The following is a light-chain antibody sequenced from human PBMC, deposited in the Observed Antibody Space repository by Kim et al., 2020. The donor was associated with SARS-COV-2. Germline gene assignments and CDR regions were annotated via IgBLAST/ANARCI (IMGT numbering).Light chain of an antibody. Sequence: VSPGETALPSSSASQCGGSNLAWYQQKPGQAPRLLIYGASTRATGIPDTFSGSGSGTEFTLTISSLQSEDFAVYYCQQYNSWPRTFGQGTKVDIK. V-gene: IGKV3-15*01. CDR1: QCGGSN. J-gene: IGKJ1*01. CDR3: QQYNSWPRT. CDR2: GAS.